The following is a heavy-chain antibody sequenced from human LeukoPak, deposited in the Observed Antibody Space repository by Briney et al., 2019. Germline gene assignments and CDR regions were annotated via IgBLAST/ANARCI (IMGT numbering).Heavy chain of an antibody. V-gene: IGHV3-30*01. Sequence: PGGSLRLSCAASGFTFSSYAMHWVRQAPGKGLEWVAVISYDGSNKYYADSVKGRFTISRDNSKNTLYLQMNSLRAEDTAVYYCARDRYNWNYGAFDIWGQGTMVTVSS. CDR3: ARDRYNWNYGAFDI. CDR1: GFTFSSYA. D-gene: IGHD1-7*01. J-gene: IGHJ3*02. CDR2: ISYDGSNK.